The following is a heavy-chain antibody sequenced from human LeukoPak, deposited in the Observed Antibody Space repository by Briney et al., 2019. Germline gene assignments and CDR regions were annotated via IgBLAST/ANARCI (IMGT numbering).Heavy chain of an antibody. D-gene: IGHD5-18*01. CDR3: ARDSGYGAYYYGMDV. CDR2: ISSSGSTI. Sequence: GGSLRLSCAASGFTFSDYYMSWIRQAPGKGLEWVSYISSSGSTIYYAASVKGRFTISRDNAKNSLYLQMNSLRAEDTAVYYCARDSGYGAYYYGMDVWGQGTTVTVSS. J-gene: IGHJ6*02. CDR1: GFTFSDYY. V-gene: IGHV3-11*01.